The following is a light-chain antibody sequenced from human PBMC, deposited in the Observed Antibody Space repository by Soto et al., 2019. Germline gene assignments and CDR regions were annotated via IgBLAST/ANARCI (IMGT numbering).Light chain of an antibody. V-gene: IGKV3-11*01. CDR2: DAS. J-gene: IGKJ1*01. CDR3: QQRSNWPGT. Sequence: EIVLTQSPATLSLSPGERATLSCRASQSVSSYLAWHQQKPGQAPRLLIYDASNRATGIPARFSGSGSGTDFTLTISSLEPEDFAVSYCQQRSNWPGTFGQGTKVEIK. CDR1: QSVSSY.